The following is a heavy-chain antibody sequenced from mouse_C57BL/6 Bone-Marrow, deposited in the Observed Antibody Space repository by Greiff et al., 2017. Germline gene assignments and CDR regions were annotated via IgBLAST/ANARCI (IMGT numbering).Heavy chain of an antibody. Sequence: VQLQQSGAELVRPGASVKLSCTASGFNIKDDYMHWVKQRPEQGLEWIGWIDPENGDTEYASKFPGQATITADTSSNTAYLQLSSLTSEDTAVYYCTDSSGYVRFAYWGQGTLVTVSA. CDR3: TDSSGYVRFAY. CDR2: IDPENGDT. CDR1: GFNIKDDY. J-gene: IGHJ3*01. V-gene: IGHV14-4*01. D-gene: IGHD3-2*02.